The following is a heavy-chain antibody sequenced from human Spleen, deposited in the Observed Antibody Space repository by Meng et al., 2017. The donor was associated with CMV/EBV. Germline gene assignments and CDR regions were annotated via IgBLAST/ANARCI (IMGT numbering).Heavy chain of an antibody. CDR1: GFSFSSYS. CDR3: ARGNSGSYSWFDP. Sequence: ASGFSFSSYSRNWVRQAPGKGLEWVSSISSSSSYIYYADSVKGRFTISRENAKNSLYLQMNSLRAEDTAVYYCARGNSGSYSWFDPWGQGTLVTVSS. D-gene: IGHD1-26*01. CDR2: ISSSSSYI. J-gene: IGHJ5*02. V-gene: IGHV3-21*01.